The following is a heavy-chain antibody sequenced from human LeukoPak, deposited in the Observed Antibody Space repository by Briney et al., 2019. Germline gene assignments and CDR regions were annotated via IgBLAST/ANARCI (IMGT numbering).Heavy chain of an antibody. CDR3: ARERDDDPFDI. V-gene: IGHV1-3*01. Sequence: WASVKVSCKASGDSSRTNAIVWLRQAPGQRPEWMGWISAGSGNTKYSQTFQDRLTLTRDTAASTVYMDLSSLRPEDTAVYFCARERDDDPFDIWGQGTLVIVSS. D-gene: IGHD1-1*01. CDR2: ISAGSGNT. J-gene: IGHJ3*02. CDR1: GDSSRTNA.